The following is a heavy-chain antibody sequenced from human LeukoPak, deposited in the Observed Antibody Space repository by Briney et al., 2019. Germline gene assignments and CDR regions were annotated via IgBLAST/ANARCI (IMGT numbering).Heavy chain of an antibody. CDR2: IKKKTDGATT. Sequence: GGSLRLSCAASGFTFSIAWMSWVRQAPGKGLEWLDQIKKKTDGATTSYAAPVKGRFTISRDDSKNTLFLQMNSLKTEDTALYYCTWSGLKIESWGQGTLVTVSS. V-gene: IGHV3-15*01. CDR1: GFTFSIAW. D-gene: IGHD3-3*01. J-gene: IGHJ4*02. CDR3: TWSGLKIES.